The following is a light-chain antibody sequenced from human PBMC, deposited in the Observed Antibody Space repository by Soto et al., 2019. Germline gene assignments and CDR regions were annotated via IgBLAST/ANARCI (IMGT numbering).Light chain of an antibody. CDR1: QGICDT. CDR3: QQYGRT. CDR2: DTS. J-gene: IGKJ1*01. V-gene: IGKV3-20*01. Sequence: IVSAQSPGGLSLSPFEGSTLSGRASQGICDTLAWYQHKPGQTPRLLIYDTSTRAPGVPARFSGSGSGTHFTLTLRRLEPEDFAVYHCQQYGRTFGQGTKVDIK.